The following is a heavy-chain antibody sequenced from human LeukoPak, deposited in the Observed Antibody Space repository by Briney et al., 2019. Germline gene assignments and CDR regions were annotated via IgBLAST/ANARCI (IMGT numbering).Heavy chain of an antibody. CDR2: IYYSGST. D-gene: IGHD5-18*01. CDR3: ARGTRTRGYSSFDY. J-gene: IGHJ4*02. Sequence: SETLSLTCTVSGGSTSSYYWSWIRQPPGKGLEWIGYIYYSGSTNYNPSLKSRVTTSVDTSKNQFSLKLSAVTAADTAVYYCARGTRTRGYSSFDYWGQGTLVTVSS. CDR1: GGSTSSYY. V-gene: IGHV4-59*01.